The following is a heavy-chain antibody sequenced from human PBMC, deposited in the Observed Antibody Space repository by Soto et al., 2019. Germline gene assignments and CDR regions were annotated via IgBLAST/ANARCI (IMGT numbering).Heavy chain of an antibody. CDR2: IIPLLGIA. Sequence: QVQLVQSGAEVKKPGSSVKVSCKASGGTFSSYTISWVRQAPGQGLEWMGRIIPLLGIANYAQKFQGRVTITADKSTSTAYMELSSLRSEDTAVYYCARGKEMATMYYYYGMDVWGQGTTVTVSS. CDR1: GGTFSSYT. CDR3: ARGKEMATMYYYYGMDV. D-gene: IGHD5-12*01. V-gene: IGHV1-69*02. J-gene: IGHJ6*02.